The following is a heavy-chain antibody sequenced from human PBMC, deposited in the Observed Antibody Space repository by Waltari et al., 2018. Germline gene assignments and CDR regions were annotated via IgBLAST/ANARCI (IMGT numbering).Heavy chain of an antibody. J-gene: IGHJ6*04. D-gene: IGHD6-19*01. CDR3: ARGPQAAVALDV. V-gene: IGHV4-34*01. CDR1: GGSFRGYY. Sequence: QVQLQQWGAGLLKPSETLSLTCAVHGGSFRGYYWSWIRQPPGKGLEWIGEINHSGSTNYNPSLKSRVTISVDTSKNQFSLKLSSVTAADTAVYYCARGPQAAVALDVWGKGTTVTVSS. CDR2: INHSGST.